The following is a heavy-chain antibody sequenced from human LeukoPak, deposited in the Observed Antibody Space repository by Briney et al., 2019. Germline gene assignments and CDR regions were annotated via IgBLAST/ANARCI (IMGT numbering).Heavy chain of an antibody. CDR2: ISYDGSDK. J-gene: IGHJ4*02. D-gene: IGHD5-12*01. CDR1: GFTFNNYG. CDR3: ARARPSMWIDY. V-gene: IGHV3-30*19. Sequence: GGSLRLSCAASGFTFNNYGMHWVRQAPGKGLEWMAVISYDGSDKFYADSVKGRFTISRDSSKNTLYLQMNSLRPEDTAVYYCARARPSMWIDYWGQGTLVTVSS.